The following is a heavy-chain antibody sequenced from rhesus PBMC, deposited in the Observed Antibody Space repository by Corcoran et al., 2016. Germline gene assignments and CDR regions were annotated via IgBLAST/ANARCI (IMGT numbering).Heavy chain of an antibody. Sequence: QVQLQESGPGMVKPSETLSLTCPVSGGSFSSNYGGCIRPPPGKGREWIGRIYGSDGSTDYNPSLKSRVTISTDTSKNQFSLKLNSVTAADTAVYYCARICIKACLDYWGQGVLVTVSS. J-gene: IGHJ4*01. D-gene: IGHD6-13*01. CDR3: ARICIKACLDY. CDR1: GGSFSSNY. CDR2: IYGSDGST. V-gene: IGHV4-160*01.